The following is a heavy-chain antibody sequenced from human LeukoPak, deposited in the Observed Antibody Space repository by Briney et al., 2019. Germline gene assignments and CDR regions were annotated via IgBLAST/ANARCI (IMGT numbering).Heavy chain of an antibody. CDR3: AKDRYYYDSSDDAFDI. D-gene: IGHD3-22*01. CDR1: GFTFSSYA. V-gene: IGHV3-23*01. Sequence: GGSLRLSCAASGFTFSSYAMSWVRQAPGKGLEWVSAISGSGGSTYYADSVKGRFTISRDNSKNTLYLQMNSLRAEDTAVYYCAKDRYYYDSSDDAFDIWGQGTMVTVSS. CDR2: ISGSGGST. J-gene: IGHJ3*02.